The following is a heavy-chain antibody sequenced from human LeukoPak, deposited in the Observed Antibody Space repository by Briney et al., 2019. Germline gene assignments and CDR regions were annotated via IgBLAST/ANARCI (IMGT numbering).Heavy chain of an antibody. D-gene: IGHD3-22*01. CDR3: ARDSPSYDSSGYDGMDV. Sequence: GGSLRLSCAASGFTVSNNYMSCVRQAPGKGMEWVSVNYSGGSTYYADSVKGRFTISRDNSKNTLYLQMNSLRAEDTAVYYCARDSPSYDSSGYDGMDVWGQGTTVTVSS. CDR2: NYSGGST. V-gene: IGHV3-66*01. CDR1: GFTVSNNY. J-gene: IGHJ6*02.